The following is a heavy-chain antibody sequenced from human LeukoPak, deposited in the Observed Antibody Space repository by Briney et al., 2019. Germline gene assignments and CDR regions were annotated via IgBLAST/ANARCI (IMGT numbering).Heavy chain of an antibody. Sequence: GESLKISSKGPGHSFINNCIARVRQMPGKGREGIGIIFPDDSHTRYSPSFQGQVTISADMSIDTAFLQWSSLRASDTAMYYCARIAATWYGGSWGQGTLVFVSS. CDR3: ARIAATWYGGS. J-gene: IGHJ4*02. CDR1: GHSFINNC. CDR2: IFPDDSHT. D-gene: IGHD2-15*01. V-gene: IGHV5-51*06.